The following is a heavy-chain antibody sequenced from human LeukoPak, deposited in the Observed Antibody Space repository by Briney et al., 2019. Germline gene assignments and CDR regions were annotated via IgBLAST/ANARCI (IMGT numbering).Heavy chain of an antibody. CDR1: GGSFSGYR. J-gene: IGHJ6*03. CDR3: ARGRHDITMIVVVMTSVSYYLDV. CDR2: INHSGST. V-gene: IGHV4-34*01. D-gene: IGHD3-22*01. Sequence: SETLSLTCAVYGGSFSGYRWTWIRQSPGKGLEWIGDINHSGSTYYNASLKSRLPISVDTSKNQFSLKQRSVTAADTAVFFFARGRHDITMIVVVMTSVSYYLDVWGKGTTVTVS.